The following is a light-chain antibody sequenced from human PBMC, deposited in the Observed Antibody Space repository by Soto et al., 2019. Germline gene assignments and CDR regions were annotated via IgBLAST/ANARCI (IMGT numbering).Light chain of an antibody. J-gene: IGKJ2*01. CDR2: NVS. V-gene: IGKV3-15*01. Sequence: EIAMTQSPATLSVSPGQRATLSCRASQNVNRNLAWYPQKPGHAPSLLMYNVSTRATGFPARFSGSGSGTEFTLTISSLQSEDSAIYYCQQYNTLNTFGQGTKLEIK. CDR3: QQYNTLNT. CDR1: QNVNRN.